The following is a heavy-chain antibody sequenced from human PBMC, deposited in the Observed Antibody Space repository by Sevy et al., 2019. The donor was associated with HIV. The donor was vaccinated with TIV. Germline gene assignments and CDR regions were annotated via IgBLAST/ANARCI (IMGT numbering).Heavy chain of an antibody. CDR1: GFTFNNAW. D-gene: IGHD3-22*01. Sequence: GGSLRLSCAVSGFTFNNAWMNWVRQAPGTGLQWVGLIKSKIDGEATDYAAPLKGRFTISRDDSKNTLYLQMNSRQIEDKAVYYCSTAPGYYDSAPFDYWGPGTLVTVSS. J-gene: IGHJ4*02. CDR3: STAPGYYDSAPFDY. CDR2: IKSKIDGEAT. V-gene: IGHV3-15*01.